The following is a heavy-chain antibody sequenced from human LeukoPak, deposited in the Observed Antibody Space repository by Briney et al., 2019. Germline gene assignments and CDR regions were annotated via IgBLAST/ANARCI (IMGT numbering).Heavy chain of an antibody. CDR2: ISGSGGST. V-gene: IGHV3-23*01. CDR3: ARAGGSSGWDYWYFDL. Sequence: GGTLRLSCAASGFTFSSYGMSWVRQAPGKGLEWVSAISGSGGSTYYADSVKGRFTISRDKAKNSLYLQMNSLRAEDTAVYYCARAGGSSGWDYWYFDLWGRGTLVTVSS. CDR1: GFTFSSYG. J-gene: IGHJ2*01. D-gene: IGHD6-19*01.